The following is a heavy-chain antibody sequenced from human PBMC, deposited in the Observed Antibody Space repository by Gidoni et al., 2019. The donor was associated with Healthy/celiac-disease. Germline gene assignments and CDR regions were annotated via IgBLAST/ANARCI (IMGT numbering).Heavy chain of an antibody. CDR2: IIPIFGTA. D-gene: IGHD6-13*01. CDR1: GGTFSSYS. Sequence: QVQLVQSGAEVKKPGSSVKVSCKASGGTFSSYSSNWVQQAPGQGLEWLGGIIPIFGTANYAQKFQGRVTITADKSTSTDYMELSSLRSEDTAVYYCARDRGNLIAAAGRLIGNPFFDYWGQGTLVTVSS. J-gene: IGHJ4*02. V-gene: IGHV1-69*06. CDR3: ARDRGNLIAAAGRLIGNPFFDY.